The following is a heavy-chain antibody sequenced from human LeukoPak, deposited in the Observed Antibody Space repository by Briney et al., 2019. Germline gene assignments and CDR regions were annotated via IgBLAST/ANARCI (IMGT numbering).Heavy chain of an antibody. V-gene: IGHV4-39*07. CDR1: GRSISSSNYY. J-gene: IGHJ5*02. D-gene: IGHD3-3*01. CDR2: TLYSRDT. Sequence: PSETLSLTCTLSGRSISSSNYYSGWIRQPPGKGLERIGSTLYSRDTHYNPSVKSRATVSADTCKNQFSLKVTYVTAADTAVYYCVSRTIVGVLSINWFDPWGQGTLVTVSS. CDR3: VSRTIVGVLSINWFDP.